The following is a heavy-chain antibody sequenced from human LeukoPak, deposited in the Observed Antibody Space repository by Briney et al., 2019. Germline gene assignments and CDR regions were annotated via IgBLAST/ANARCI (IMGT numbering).Heavy chain of an antibody. D-gene: IGHD3-22*01. Sequence: GESLKISCQTYGYTFSGHWIGWVRKVPGKGLEWMGIIYPGDSDTRYSPSFQGQVTISADKSISTAYLQWSSLKASDTAMYYCARVPHYYDSSGYSKTDAFDIWGQGTMVTVSS. V-gene: IGHV5-51*01. CDR1: GYTFSGHW. J-gene: IGHJ3*02. CDR3: ARVPHYYDSSGYSKTDAFDI. CDR2: IYPGDSDT.